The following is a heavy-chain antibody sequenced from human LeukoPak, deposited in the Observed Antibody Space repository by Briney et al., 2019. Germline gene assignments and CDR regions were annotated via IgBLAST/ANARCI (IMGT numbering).Heavy chain of an antibody. J-gene: IGHJ4*02. CDR3: ARDLRVFSY. CDR1: GFTFSSYA. D-gene: IGHD2/OR15-2a*01. V-gene: IGHV3-30-3*01. Sequence: PGRSLRLSCAASGFTFSSYAMHWVRQAPGKGLEWVAVISYDGSNKYYADSVKGRFTISRDNSKNTLYLQMNSLRAEDTAAYYCARDLRVFSYWGQGTLVTVSS. CDR2: ISYDGSNK.